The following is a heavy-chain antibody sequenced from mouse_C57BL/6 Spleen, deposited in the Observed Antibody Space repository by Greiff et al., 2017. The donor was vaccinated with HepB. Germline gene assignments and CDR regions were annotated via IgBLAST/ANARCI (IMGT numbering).Heavy chain of an antibody. CDR2: ISNGGGST. V-gene: IGHV5-12*01. J-gene: IGHJ2*01. CDR3: ARPGDYDYFDY. D-gene: IGHD2-4*01. CDR1: GFTFSDYY. Sequence: EVQRVESGGGLVQPGGSLKLSCAASGFTFSDYYMYWVRQTPEKRLEWVAYISNGGGSTYYPDTVKGRFTISRDNAKNTLYLQMSRLKSEDTAMYYCARPGDYDYFDYWGQGTTLTVSS.